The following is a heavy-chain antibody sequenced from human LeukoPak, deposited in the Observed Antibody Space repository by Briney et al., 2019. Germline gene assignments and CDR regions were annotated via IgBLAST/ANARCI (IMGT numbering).Heavy chain of an antibody. J-gene: IGHJ4*02. CDR1: GYSFTAYY. D-gene: IGHD6-6*01. V-gene: IGHV1-2*02. CDR3: ASALYSNSGFDY. CDR2: INPNSGGT. Sequence: GASVKVSCEASGYSFTAYYIHWVRQAPGQGPEWMGWINPNSGGTKYAQRFQGRVTMTRDTSISTVYIEVSRLTSDDTAVYYCASALYSNSGFDYWGQGTLVTVSS.